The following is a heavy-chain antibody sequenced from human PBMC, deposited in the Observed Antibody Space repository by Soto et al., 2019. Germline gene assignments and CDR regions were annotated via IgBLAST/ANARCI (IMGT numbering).Heavy chain of an antibody. V-gene: IGHV1-69*12. D-gene: IGHD6-13*01. CDR2: IIPIFGRA. CDR3: ARDGVSYSSSWYDWFDP. CDR1: GGTFSSYA. J-gene: IGHJ5*02. Sequence: QVQLVQSGAEVKKPGSSVKVSCKASGGTFSSYAISWVRQAPGQGLEWMGGIIPIFGRANYAQKLQGRVTITADESTSTAYMELSSLRSEDTAVYYWARDGVSYSSSWYDWFDPWGQGTLVTVSS.